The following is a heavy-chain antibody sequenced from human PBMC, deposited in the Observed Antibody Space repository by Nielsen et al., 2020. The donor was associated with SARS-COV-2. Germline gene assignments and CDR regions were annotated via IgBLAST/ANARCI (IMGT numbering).Heavy chain of an antibody. J-gene: IGHJ4*02. CDR3: AKDIFDYDSSGLPN. Sequence: LKISCAASGFTFDDYAMHWVRQAPGKGLEWVSGISWNSGSIGYADSVKGRFTISRGNAKNSLYLQMNSLRAEDTALYYCAKDIFDYDSSGLPNWGQGTLVTVSS. V-gene: IGHV3-9*01. D-gene: IGHD3-22*01. CDR1: GFTFDDYA. CDR2: ISWNSGSI.